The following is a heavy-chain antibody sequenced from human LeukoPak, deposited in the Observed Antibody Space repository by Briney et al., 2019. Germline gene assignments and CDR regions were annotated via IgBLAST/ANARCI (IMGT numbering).Heavy chain of an antibody. V-gene: IGHV3-13*01. D-gene: IGHD3-22*01. Sequence: KAGGSLRLSCAASGFTSSSYDMHWVRQATGKGLEWVSAIGTAGDTYYPGSVKGRFTISRENAKNSLYLQMNSLRAGDTAVYYCARGPPNYDSSGYYFLDYWGQGTLVTVSS. CDR2: IGTAGDT. CDR1: GFTSSSYD. J-gene: IGHJ4*02. CDR3: ARGPPNYDSSGYYFLDY.